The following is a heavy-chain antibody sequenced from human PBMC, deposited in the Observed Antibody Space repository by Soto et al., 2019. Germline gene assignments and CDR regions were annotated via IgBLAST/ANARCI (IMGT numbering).Heavy chain of an antibody. Sequence: SQTLSLTCAISGDSVSSKTAAWNWIRQSPSRGLEWLGRTYFRSKWYNDYAISVKSRITINPDTSKNQFSLLLNSVTPEDTAVYYCARVSFDHFVHWFXPWGQGTLVTVSS. CDR2: TYFRSKWYN. D-gene: IGHD3-9*01. CDR3: ARVSFDHFVHWFXP. V-gene: IGHV6-1*01. J-gene: IGHJ5*02. CDR1: GDSVSSKTAA.